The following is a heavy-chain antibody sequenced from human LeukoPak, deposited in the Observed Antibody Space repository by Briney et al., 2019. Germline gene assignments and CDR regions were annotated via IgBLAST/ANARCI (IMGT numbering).Heavy chain of an antibody. CDR3: ARGYTNYPFDY. CDR2: ISSSGSAI. Sequence: NPGGSLRLSCAASGFTLSDYYMSWIRQAPGKGLEWISYISSSGSAIYYTDSVKGRFTIFRDNAKNSLYLQMNSLRAEDTAVYYCARGYTNYPFDYWGQGTLVTVSS. CDR1: GFTLSDYY. D-gene: IGHD2-8*01. V-gene: IGHV3-11*01. J-gene: IGHJ4*02.